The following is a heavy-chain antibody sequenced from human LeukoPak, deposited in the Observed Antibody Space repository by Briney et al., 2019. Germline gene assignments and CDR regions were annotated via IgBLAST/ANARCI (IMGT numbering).Heavy chain of an antibody. Sequence: PGGSLRLSCAASGFTFSSYWMSWVCQAPGKWLEWVANIKQDGSEKYYVDSVKGRFTISRDNAKNSLYLQMNSLRAEDTAVYYCARDSPFTYSGSYLDYWGQGTLVTVSS. J-gene: IGHJ4*02. CDR2: IKQDGSEK. V-gene: IGHV3-7*01. CDR3: ARDSPFTYSGSYLDY. D-gene: IGHD1-26*01. CDR1: GFTFSSYW.